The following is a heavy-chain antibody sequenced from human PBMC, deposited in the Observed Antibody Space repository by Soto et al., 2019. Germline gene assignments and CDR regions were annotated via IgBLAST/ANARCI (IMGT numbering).Heavy chain of an antibody. D-gene: IGHD3-10*01. J-gene: IGHJ4*02. V-gene: IGHV3-20*04. CDR3: ARDAASMVRGVTVYYFDY. CDR2: INWNGGST. CDR1: GFTFDDYG. Sequence: VQLVESGGGVVRPGGSLRLSCAASGFTFDDYGMSWVRQAPGKGLEWVSGINWNGGSTGYADSVTGRFTISRDNAKNSLYLQMNSLRAEDTALYYCARDAASMVRGVTVYYFDYWGQGTLFTVSS.